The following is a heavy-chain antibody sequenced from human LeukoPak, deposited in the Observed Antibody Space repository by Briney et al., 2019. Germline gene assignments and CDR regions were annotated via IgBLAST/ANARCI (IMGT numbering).Heavy chain of an antibody. CDR2: IWYDGSNK. CDR1: GFTFSSYG. CDR3: ARDHAYYYYGMDV. Sequence: GGSLRLSCAASGFTFSSYGMHWVRQAPGNGLEWVAIIWYDGSNKYYADSVKGRFTISRDNSKNTVYLQMNSLRVEDTAVYYCARDHAYYYYGMDVWGQGTTVTVSS. J-gene: IGHJ6*02. V-gene: IGHV3-33*01.